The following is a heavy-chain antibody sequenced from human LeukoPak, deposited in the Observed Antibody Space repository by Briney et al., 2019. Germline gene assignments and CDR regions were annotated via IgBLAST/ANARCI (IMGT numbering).Heavy chain of an antibody. V-gene: IGHV3-23*01. CDR1: GFTFSSYA. CDR3: AKDSIGSSGWSGLWLDSGYFQH. Sequence: GGSLRLSCAASGFTFSSYAMSWVRQAPGKGLEWVSAISGSGGSTYYADSVKGRFTISRDNSKNTLYLQMNSLRAEDTAVYYCAKDSIGSSGWSGLWLDSGYFQHWGQGTLVTVSS. J-gene: IGHJ1*01. D-gene: IGHD6-19*01. CDR2: ISGSGGST.